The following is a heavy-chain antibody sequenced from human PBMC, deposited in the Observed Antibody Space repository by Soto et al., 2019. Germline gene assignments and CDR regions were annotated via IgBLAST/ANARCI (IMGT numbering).Heavy chain of an antibody. CDR3: AKDTGYCTKRLCLSNWFDS. Sequence: QVQLVESGGGVVQPGRSLRLSCAASGFTFSNYGIHWVRQAPGKGLEWVAVISYDGNNKYYADSVEGRFTISRDNSKNTVNLQMNSLRDEDTAMYYCAKDTGYCTKRLCLSNWFDSWGQGTLVPVSS. J-gene: IGHJ5*01. CDR1: GFTFSNYG. V-gene: IGHV3-30*18. D-gene: IGHD2-8*01. CDR2: ISYDGNNK.